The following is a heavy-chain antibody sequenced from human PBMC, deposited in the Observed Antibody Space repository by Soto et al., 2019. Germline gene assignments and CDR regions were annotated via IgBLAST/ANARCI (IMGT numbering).Heavy chain of an antibody. J-gene: IGHJ4*02. Sequence: PSETLSLTCPVSGCSISSGVYYWSWIRQHPGKGLEWIGYIYYSGSTYYNPSLKSRVTISVDTSKNQFSLKLSSVTAADTAVYYCARDMMSSGYDYWGQGTLVTVSS. V-gene: IGHV4-31*03. CDR3: ARDMMSSGYDY. D-gene: IGHD5-12*01. CDR1: GCSISSGVYY. CDR2: IYYSGST.